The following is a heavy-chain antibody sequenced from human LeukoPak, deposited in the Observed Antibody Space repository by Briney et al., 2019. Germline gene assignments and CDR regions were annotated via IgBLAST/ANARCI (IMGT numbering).Heavy chain of an antibody. CDR3: ARDPASLYYGGNSDDAFDI. CDR2: ISAYNGNT. V-gene: IGHV1-18*01. CDR1: GYTFTSYG. D-gene: IGHD4-23*01. Sequence: ASVKVSCKASGYTFTSYGISWVRQAPGQGLEWMGWISAYNGNTNYAQKLQGRVTMTTDTSTSTAYMELRSLRSDDTAVYYCARDPASLYYGGNSDDAFDIWGQGTMVTVSS. J-gene: IGHJ3*02.